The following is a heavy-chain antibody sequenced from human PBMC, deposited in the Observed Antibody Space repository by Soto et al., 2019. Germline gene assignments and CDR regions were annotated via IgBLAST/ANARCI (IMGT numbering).Heavy chain of an antibody. CDR3: ARGLGNYYDSSGYFQYFDY. CDR1: GGSFSGYY. Sequence: TSETLSLTCAVYGGSFSGYYWSWIRQPPGKGLEWIGEINHSGSTNYNPSLKSRVTISVDTSKNQFSLKLSSVTAADTAVYYCARGLGNYYDSSGYFQYFDYWGQGTLVTVSS. J-gene: IGHJ4*02. D-gene: IGHD3-22*01. CDR2: INHSGST. V-gene: IGHV4-34*01.